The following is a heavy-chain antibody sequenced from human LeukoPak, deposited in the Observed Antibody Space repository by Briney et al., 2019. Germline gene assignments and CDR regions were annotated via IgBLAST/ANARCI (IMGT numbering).Heavy chain of an antibody. CDR2: IYYSGST. V-gene: IGHV4-30-4*01. J-gene: IGHJ5*02. CDR1: GGSISRGDYY. D-gene: IGHD3-22*01. Sequence: SQTLSLTCTVSGGSISRGDYYWSWIRQPPGKGLEWIVYIYYSGSTYYNPSLKSRVTISVDTSKNQFSLKLSSVTAADTAVYYCARDVYYYDSSGYYIGCFDPWGQGTLVTVAS. CDR3: ARDVYYYDSSGYYIGCFDP.